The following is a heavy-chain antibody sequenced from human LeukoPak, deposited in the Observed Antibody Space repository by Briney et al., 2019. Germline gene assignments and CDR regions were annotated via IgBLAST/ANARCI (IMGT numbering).Heavy chain of an antibody. CDR2: IDYIGNT. Sequence: SETLSLTCAVSGGSVSSGTYYWSWTRQPPGKGLEWIGYIDYIGNTNYNPSLKSRVTISVGTSKNQFSLKLTSVTAADTAVYYCARTVLAAASVFDYWGQGTLVTVSS. V-gene: IGHV4-61*01. J-gene: IGHJ4*02. CDR1: GGSVSSGTYY. CDR3: ARTVLAAASVFDY. D-gene: IGHD6-25*01.